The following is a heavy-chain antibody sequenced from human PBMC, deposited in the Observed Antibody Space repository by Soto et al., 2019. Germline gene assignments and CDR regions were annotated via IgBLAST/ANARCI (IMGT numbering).Heavy chain of an antibody. CDR3: ARGTYSWYFDY. CDR2: IYPGDSDT. V-gene: IGHV5-51*01. D-gene: IGHD2-8*02. J-gene: IGHJ4*02. Sequence: DSLKSSCKGCGYNFTSYWMGWVRQMHAKGLEWMGIIYPGDSDTRYSPSFQGQVTISADKSISTAYLQWSSLKASDTAMYYCARGTYSWYFDYWGQGTLVTVSS. CDR1: GYNFTSYW.